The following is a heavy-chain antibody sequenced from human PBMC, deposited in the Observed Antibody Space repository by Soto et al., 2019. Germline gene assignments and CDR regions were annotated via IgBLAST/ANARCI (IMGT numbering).Heavy chain of an antibody. J-gene: IGHJ6*02. CDR1: GFTFGDYW. V-gene: IGHV3-7*01. Sequence: EVQLVESGGGSVQPGGSLRLSCAASGFTFGDYWMSWVRQAPGKGLEWVASMSQDGSEKYYLDSVKGRFTISRDNAKSALYLQMNRLRAEDTAVSYCARDSLGFCSSRYGMDVWGQGTTVTVSS. CDR3: ARDSLGFCSSRYGMDV. CDR2: MSQDGSEK. D-gene: IGHD6-13*01.